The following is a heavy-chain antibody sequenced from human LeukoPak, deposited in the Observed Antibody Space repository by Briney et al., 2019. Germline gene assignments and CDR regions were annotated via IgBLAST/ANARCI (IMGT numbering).Heavy chain of an antibody. CDR2: IYHSGST. D-gene: IGHD6-19*01. CDR3: ARGESGWYEDYFDY. CDR1: GGSISSSSYY. J-gene: IGHJ4*02. Sequence: SETLSLTCTVSGGSISSSSYYWGWIRQPPGKGLEWIGSIYHSGSTYYNPSLKSRVTISVDTSKNQFSLKLSSVTAADTAVYYCARGESGWYEDYFDYWGQGTLVTVSS. V-gene: IGHV4-39*07.